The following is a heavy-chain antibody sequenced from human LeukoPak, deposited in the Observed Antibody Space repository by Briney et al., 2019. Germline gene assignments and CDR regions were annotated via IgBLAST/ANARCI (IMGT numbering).Heavy chain of an antibody. D-gene: IGHD2-15*01. CDR1: GYTFTSYY. J-gene: IGHJ3*02. CDR3: ARDRRSVRYSGAFDI. Sequence: ASVKVSCKASGYTFTSYYMHWVRQAPGQGLEWMGMINPSGGSTSYAQKFQGRVTMTRDTSTSTVYMELSSLRSEDTAVYYCARDRRSVRYSGAFDIWGQGTMVTVSS. V-gene: IGHV1-46*03. CDR2: INPSGGST.